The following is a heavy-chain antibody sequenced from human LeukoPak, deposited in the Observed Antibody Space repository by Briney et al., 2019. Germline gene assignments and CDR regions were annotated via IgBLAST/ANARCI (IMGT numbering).Heavy chain of an antibody. D-gene: IGHD5-12*01. V-gene: IGHV3-7*01. CDR1: GFTFDTYW. CDR3: ARVMWMGWYFDS. J-gene: IGHJ4*02. CDR2: IKEDGSEK. Sequence: GGSLRLSCVGSGFTFDTYWMSWVRQAPGKGLEWVANIKEDGSEKYYLDSVKGRFTISRDNAKKSLYLEMNSLRAEDTAVYYCARVMWMGWYFDSWGQGTLVTVSS.